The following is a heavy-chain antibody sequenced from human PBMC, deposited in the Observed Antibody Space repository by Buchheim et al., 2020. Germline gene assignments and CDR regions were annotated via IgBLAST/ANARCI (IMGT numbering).Heavy chain of an antibody. J-gene: IGHJ4*02. CDR2: IWYDGSER. D-gene: IGHD5-18*01. V-gene: IGHV3-33*02. Sequence: QAQLVESGGGVVQPGKSLRLSCAASGYVFTDFGIHWVRQAPGKGLEWVAVIWYDGSERYYAESVKGRFRISKDDSTSTVVLQMDSLRVEDTAVYYCAKASADGGYSYGLFFDYWGQGTL. CDR3: AKASADGGYSYGLFFDY. CDR1: GYVFTDFG.